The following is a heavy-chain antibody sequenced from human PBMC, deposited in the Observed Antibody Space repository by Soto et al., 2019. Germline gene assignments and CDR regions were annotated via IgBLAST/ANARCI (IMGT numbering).Heavy chain of an antibody. D-gene: IGHD6-6*01. CDR2: ISGSVGST. Sequence: GGSLRLSCTASGFTFSDFAMGWVRQAPGKGLEWVSAISGSVGSTYYADSVKGRFTISRDNSKNTLYLQMNSLGAEGTAVYYCAKDRAIASRNFDSWGQGTLVTVSS. J-gene: IGHJ4*02. CDR1: GFTFSDFA. CDR3: AKDRAIASRNFDS. V-gene: IGHV3-23*01.